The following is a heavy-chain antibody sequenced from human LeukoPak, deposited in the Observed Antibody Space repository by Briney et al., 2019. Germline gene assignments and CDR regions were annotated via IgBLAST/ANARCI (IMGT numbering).Heavy chain of an antibody. CDR1: GFTSSNYW. Sequence: PGGSLRLSCAASGFTSSNYWMHWVRQAPGKGLVWVSRINSDGSSTNYADSVKGRFTISRDNAKNTLYLQMNSLRAEDTAVYYCARVGPYSGSYSFDYWGQGTLVTVSS. CDR3: ARVGPYSGSYSFDY. V-gene: IGHV3-74*01. J-gene: IGHJ4*02. CDR2: INSDGSST. D-gene: IGHD1-26*01.